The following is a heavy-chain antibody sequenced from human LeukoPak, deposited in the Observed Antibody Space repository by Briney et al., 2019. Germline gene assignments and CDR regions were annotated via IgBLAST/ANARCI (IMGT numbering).Heavy chain of an antibody. J-gene: IGHJ6*03. Sequence: ASVKVSCKASGYTFTTYYIQWVRQAPGQRLEWLGIINPTTGSTTYAQKFQGRVTMTRDMSTGTVYMEVSSLRSEDTAVYYCARDPGLTTDYYYMDVWGKGTTVTVSS. CDR2: INPTTGST. D-gene: IGHD1-1*01. CDR1: GYTFTTYY. V-gene: IGHV1-46*01. CDR3: ARDPGLTTDYYYMDV.